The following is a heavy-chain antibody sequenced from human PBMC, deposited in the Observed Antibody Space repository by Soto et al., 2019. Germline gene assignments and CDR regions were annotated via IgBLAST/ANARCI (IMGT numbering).Heavy chain of an antibody. CDR3: AKDKVAYGVRTIDY. J-gene: IGHJ4*02. CDR2: ISWNSGSI. V-gene: IGHV3-9*01. Sequence: GGSLRLSCAASGFTFDDYAMHWVRQAPGKGLEWVSGISWNSGSIGYADSVKGRFTISRDNAKNSLYLQMNSLRAEDTALYYCAKDKVAYGVRTIDYWGQGTLVTVSS. D-gene: IGHD4-17*01. CDR1: GFTFDDYA.